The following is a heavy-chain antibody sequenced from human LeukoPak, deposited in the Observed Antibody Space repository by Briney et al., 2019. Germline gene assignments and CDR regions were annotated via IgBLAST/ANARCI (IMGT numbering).Heavy chain of an antibody. D-gene: IGHD6-13*01. CDR2: ISWNSGSI. CDR3: GKDKGTGITAARFPDGMDL. V-gene: IGHV3-9*01. J-gene: IGHJ6*02. CDR1: GFTFDDYA. Sequence: PGGSLRLSCAASGFTFDDYAMHWVRQAPGKGLEWVSGISWNSGSIGYADSVKGRFTISRDNAKNSLYLQMNSLRAEDTALYYCGKDKGTGITAARFPDGMDLWGQGPTVTVSS.